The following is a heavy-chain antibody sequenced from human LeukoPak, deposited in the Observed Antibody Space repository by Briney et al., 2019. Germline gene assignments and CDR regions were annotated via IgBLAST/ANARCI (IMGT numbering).Heavy chain of an antibody. Sequence: ASVKVSCKVSGYTLTELSMHWVRQAPGKGLEWMGGFDPEDGETIYARKFQGRVTMTEDTSTDTAYVELSSLRSEDTAVYYCATFAYCGGDCYSGTSYFDYWGQGTLVTVSS. V-gene: IGHV1-24*01. D-gene: IGHD2-21*02. CDR3: ATFAYCGGDCYSGTSYFDY. CDR1: GYTLTELS. J-gene: IGHJ4*02. CDR2: FDPEDGET.